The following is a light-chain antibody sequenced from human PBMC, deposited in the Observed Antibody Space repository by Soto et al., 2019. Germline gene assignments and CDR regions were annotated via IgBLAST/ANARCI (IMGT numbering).Light chain of an antibody. CDR1: QSISSN. Sequence: DIQLTQSPSSLSASVGDGVTITCRASQSISSNLNWYQQIPGKPPKLLIYIASTLQRGVPSRFSGSGSGTDFTLTISSLQPEDFATYYCQQSYTTPLTFGGGTKVEIQ. V-gene: IGKV1-39*01. CDR2: IAS. CDR3: QQSYTTPLT. J-gene: IGKJ4*01.